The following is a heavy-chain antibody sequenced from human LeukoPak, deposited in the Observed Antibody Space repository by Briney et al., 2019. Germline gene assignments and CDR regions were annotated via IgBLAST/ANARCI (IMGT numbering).Heavy chain of an antibody. CDR1: GFTFSGYW. J-gene: IGHJ4*02. D-gene: IGHD6-13*01. Sequence: PGGSVRLSCAASGFTFSGYWMTWVRQAPGKGLEWVANVKQDGSEKYYVDSVKGRFTISRDNAKNSLYLQMNSLRAEDTAVYYCARYGSIAAAGTFDYWGQGTLDTVSS. V-gene: IGHV3-7*04. CDR3: ARYGSIAAAGTFDY. CDR2: VKQDGSEK.